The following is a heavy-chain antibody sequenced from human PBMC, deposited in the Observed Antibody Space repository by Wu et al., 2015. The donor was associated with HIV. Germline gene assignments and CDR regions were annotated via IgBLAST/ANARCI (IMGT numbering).Heavy chain of an antibody. CDR1: GGTFSSYI. CDR3: ATYGPGYNWMYK. V-gene: IGHV1-2*02. CDR2: MAPNSDVT. Sequence: QVHLVQSGAEMKKPGSSVKVSCKASGGTFSSYIINWVRQAPGQGLEWMGWMAPNSDVTNYAPKLQGRVTMTRDTSISTAYMELSSLRSDDTAVYYCATYGPGYNWMYKWGQGTLVTVSS. J-gene: IGHJ4*02. D-gene: IGHD1-20*01.